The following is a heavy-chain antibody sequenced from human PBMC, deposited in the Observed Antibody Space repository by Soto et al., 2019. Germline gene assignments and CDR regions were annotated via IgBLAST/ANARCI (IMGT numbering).Heavy chain of an antibody. CDR1: GGTFSSYA. J-gene: IGHJ6*03. D-gene: IGHD3-10*01. Sequence: SVKVSCKASGGTFSSYAISWVRQAPGQGLEWMGGIIPIFGTVNCAQKFQGRVAITGDDSTSTAYIELSSLRSEDTAVYYCARGRPRRREYYYGSVSSYSRVGNYYYYYMDVWGKGTTVTVSS. V-gene: IGHV1-69*13. CDR2: IIPIFGTV. CDR3: ARGRPRRREYYYGSVSSYSRVGNYYYYYMDV.